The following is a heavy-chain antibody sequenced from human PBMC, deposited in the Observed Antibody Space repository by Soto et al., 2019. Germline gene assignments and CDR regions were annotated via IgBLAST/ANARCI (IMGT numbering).Heavy chain of an antibody. D-gene: IGHD6-19*01. Sequence: SETLSLTCTVSGGSISSSSYYWGWIRQPPGKGLEWIGSIYYSGSTYYNPSLKSRVTISVDTSKNQFSLKLSSVTAADTAVYYCARCFSSGHFDYWGQGTLVTVSS. V-gene: IGHV4-39*01. CDR3: ARCFSSGHFDY. J-gene: IGHJ4*02. CDR2: IYYSGST. CDR1: GGSISSSSYY.